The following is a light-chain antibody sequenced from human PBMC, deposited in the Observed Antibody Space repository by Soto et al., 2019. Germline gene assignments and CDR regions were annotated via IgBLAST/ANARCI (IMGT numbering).Light chain of an antibody. CDR1: QSVSSIY. CDR2: GVS. J-gene: IGKJ1*01. V-gene: IGKV3-20*01. CDR3: EQYGSSPRT. Sequence: VFRRCPETLSLSPGERATLSSRASQSVSSIYFAWYQQKRGQAPRLLIYGVSSRATGIPDRFSGSGSGTDFTLTISRLEPEDSAVYYCEQYGSSPRTFGQGTKVDIK.